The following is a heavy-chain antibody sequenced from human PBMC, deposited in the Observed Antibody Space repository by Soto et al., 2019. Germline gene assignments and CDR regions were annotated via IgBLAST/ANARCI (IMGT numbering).Heavy chain of an antibody. CDR2: IYYSGST. D-gene: IGHD4-17*01. J-gene: IGHJ4*02. CDR1: GGSISSYY. V-gene: IGHV4-59*01. Sequence: SDTLSLTCTVSGGSISSYYWSWIRQPPGKGLEWIGYIYYSGSTNYNPSLKSRVTISVDTSKNQFSLKLSSVTAADTAVYYCARGTNYGEEFDYWGQGTLVTVSS. CDR3: ARGTNYGEEFDY.